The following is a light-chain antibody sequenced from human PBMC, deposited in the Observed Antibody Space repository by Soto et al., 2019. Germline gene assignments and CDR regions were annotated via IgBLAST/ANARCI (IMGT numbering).Light chain of an antibody. CDR1: QSVNNY. J-gene: IGKJ4*01. CDR3: QQRSNWTLT. CDR2: DAS. V-gene: IGKV3-11*01. Sequence: EILLTQSPATLSLSPGERATLSCRASQSVNNYLAWYQQRPGQAPRLLLYDASNRETGIPARFSGSGARTEFTRTISSIQPEDFAVYYCQQRSNWTLTFGEGTKVDIK.